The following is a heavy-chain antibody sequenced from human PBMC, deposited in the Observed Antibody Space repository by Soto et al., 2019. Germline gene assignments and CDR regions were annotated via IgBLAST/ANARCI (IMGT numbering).Heavy chain of an antibody. CDR3: AHTRSSPNPWYGLDV. CDR2: IYWNDDK. J-gene: IGHJ6*02. V-gene: IGHV2-5*01. CDR1: GFSLSTRGVG. Sequence: SGPTLVNPTQTLTLTCNFSGFSLSTRGVGVGWIRQPPGKALEWLALIYWNDDKRYSPSLQSRLTITKGTSKNQVVLTMTNVDPVDTATYYCAHTRSSPNPWYGLDVWGQGTTVTVSS. D-gene: IGHD2-2*01.